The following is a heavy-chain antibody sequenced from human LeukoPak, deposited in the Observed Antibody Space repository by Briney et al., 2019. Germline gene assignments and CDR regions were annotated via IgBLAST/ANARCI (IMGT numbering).Heavy chain of an antibody. Sequence: GGSLRLSCAASGFTFSSYAMCWVRQPPGKGMEWVSAISGSGGSTYYADSVKGRFTISSDNSTNTPYLQMYSLRAEDRAVYYGAKDQGAKLMVRGVFDYWGQGTLVTVSS. CDR2: ISGSGGST. D-gene: IGHD3-10*01. V-gene: IGHV3-23*01. J-gene: IGHJ4*02. CDR1: GFTFSSYA. CDR3: AKDQGAKLMVRGVFDY.